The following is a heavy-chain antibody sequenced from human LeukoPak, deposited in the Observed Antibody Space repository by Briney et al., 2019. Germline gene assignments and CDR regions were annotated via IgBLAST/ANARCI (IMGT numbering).Heavy chain of an antibody. CDR3: ARDSSSWYQFDY. V-gene: IGHV4-59*01. J-gene: IGHJ4*02. Sequence: SETLSLTCTVSGGSISSYYWSWIRQPPGKGLEWIGYIYYSGSTNYNPSLKSRVTISVDTSRNQFSLKLSSVTAADTAVYYCARDSSSWYQFDYWGQGTLVTVSS. D-gene: IGHD6-13*01. CDR1: GGSISSYY. CDR2: IYYSGST.